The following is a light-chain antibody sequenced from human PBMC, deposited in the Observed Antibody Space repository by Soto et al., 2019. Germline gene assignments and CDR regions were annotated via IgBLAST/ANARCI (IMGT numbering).Light chain of an antibody. CDR2: DVS. J-gene: IGLJ1*01. CDR3: SSYTSSSTDV. CDR1: SSEVGGYDY. V-gene: IGLV2-14*03. Sequence: QSVLTQPASVSGSPGQSIAISCTGTSSEVGGYDYVSWYQQHPGKAPKLMIYDVSNRPSGVSNRFSGSKSDNTASLTISGLQAEDEADYYCSSYTSSSTDVFGTGTKLTVL.